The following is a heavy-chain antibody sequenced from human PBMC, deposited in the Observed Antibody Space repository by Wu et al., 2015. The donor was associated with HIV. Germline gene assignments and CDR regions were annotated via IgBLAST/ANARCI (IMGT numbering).Heavy chain of an antibody. D-gene: IGHD6-19*01. Sequence: QVQLVQSGAEVKKPGSSVKVSCKTSGGTFSTYAINWVRQAPGQGLEWMGRIIPLFDSPSYAQKLQGRVTITADESTTTVYMELRSLRSEDTAVYYCARALGSGWDGTYHYYGMDVWGQGTTVTVSS. J-gene: IGHJ6*02. CDR3: ARALGSGWDGTYHYYGMDV. CDR1: GGTFSTYA. V-gene: IGHV1-69*13. CDR2: IIPLFDSP.